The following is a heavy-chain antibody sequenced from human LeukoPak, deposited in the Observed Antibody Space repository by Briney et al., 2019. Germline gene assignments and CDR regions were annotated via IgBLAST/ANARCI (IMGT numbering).Heavy chain of an antibody. CDR1: GGSISSYY. D-gene: IGHD6-19*01. CDR3: ARERIAVAGFDY. CDR2: IYYSGST. J-gene: IGHJ4*02. V-gene: IGHV4-59*01. Sequence: SETLSLTCTVSGGSISSYYWSWIRQPPGKGLEWIGYIYYSGSTNYNPSLKSRVTISVDTSKNQFSLKLSSVTAEDTAVYYCARERIAVAGFDYWGQGTLVTVSS.